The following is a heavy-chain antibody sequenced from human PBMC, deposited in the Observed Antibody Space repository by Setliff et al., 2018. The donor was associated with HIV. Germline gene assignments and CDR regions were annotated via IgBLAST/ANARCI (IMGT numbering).Heavy chain of an antibody. CDR3: ARDMDYSNPDY. V-gene: IGHV1-18*01. CDR1: GYNFFSYS. J-gene: IGHJ4*02. CDR2: ISIFDGNT. D-gene: IGHD4-4*01. Sequence: ASVKVSCKASGYNFFSYSISWVRQAPGQGLEWMGWISIFDGNTDYAQNVQDRVTMTTDTSTSTVYMELRSLRSDDTAMYYCARDMDYSNPDYWGQGTLVTVSS.